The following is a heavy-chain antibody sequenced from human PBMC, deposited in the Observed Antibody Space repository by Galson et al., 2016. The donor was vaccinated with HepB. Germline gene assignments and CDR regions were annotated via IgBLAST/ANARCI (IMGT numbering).Heavy chain of an antibody. CDR1: GFTFSYAW. CDR2: IRSKTDGGTT. CDR3: TTEKLGICSGGSCYLGH. Sequence: SLRLSCAASGFTFSYAWMSWVRQAPGKGLEWVGRIRSKTDGGTTEYAAPVTGRFTISRDDSANMLYLQMNSLKNEDTAVYYCTTEKLGICSGGSCYLGHWGQGTLVTVSS. V-gene: IGHV3-15*01. D-gene: IGHD2-15*01. J-gene: IGHJ4*02.